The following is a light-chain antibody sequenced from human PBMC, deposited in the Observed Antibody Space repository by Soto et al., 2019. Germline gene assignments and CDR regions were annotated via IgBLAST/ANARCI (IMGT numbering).Light chain of an antibody. Sequence: DIQMTQSPSSLSASVGDRVTITCQASQDISNYLNWYQQKPGKAPKLLIYDASNLETGVPSRFSGSGSGTDFTFTISSLQPEDIATYYCQPYVFFGPGTKVDIK. CDR1: QDISNY. V-gene: IGKV1-33*01. CDR3: QPYVF. CDR2: DAS. J-gene: IGKJ3*01.